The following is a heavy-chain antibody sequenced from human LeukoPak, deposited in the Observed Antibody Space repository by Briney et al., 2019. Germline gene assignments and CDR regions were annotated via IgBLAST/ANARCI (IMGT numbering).Heavy chain of an antibody. CDR3: ARGCLIVGSSWYRRDYYYGMDV. D-gene: IGHD6-13*01. CDR2: INHSGST. J-gene: IGHJ6*02. V-gene: IGHV4-34*01. CDR1: GGSFSGYY. Sequence: SETLSLTCAVYGGSFSGYYWSWIRRPPGKGLEWIGEINHSGSTNYNPSLKSRVTISVDTSKNQFSLKLSSVTAADTAVYYCARGCLIVGSSWYRRDYYYGMDVWGQGTTVTVSS.